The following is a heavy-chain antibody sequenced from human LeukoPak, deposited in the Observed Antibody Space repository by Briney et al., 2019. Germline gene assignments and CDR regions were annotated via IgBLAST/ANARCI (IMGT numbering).Heavy chain of an antibody. Sequence: PGGSLRLSCAASGFTFSSYGMHWVRQAPGKGLEWVAAISYDGSNKYYADSLKGRFTISRDNSKNTLYLQMNSLRAEDTAVYYCAKNGACGSCFDYWGQGTLVTVSS. V-gene: IGHV3-30*18. CDR3: AKNGACGSCFDY. CDR1: GFTFSSYG. J-gene: IGHJ4*02. CDR2: ISYDGSNK. D-gene: IGHD1-26*01.